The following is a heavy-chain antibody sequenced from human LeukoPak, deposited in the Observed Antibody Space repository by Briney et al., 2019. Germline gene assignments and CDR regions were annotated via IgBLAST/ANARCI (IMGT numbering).Heavy chain of an antibody. CDR1: GGTFSSYA. D-gene: IGHD6-13*01. CDR2: IIPIFGTA. CDR3: ARDGYSSSAASFDY. V-gene: IGHV1-69*05. J-gene: IGHJ4*02. Sequence: SVEVSCKASGGTFSSYAISWVRQAPGQGLEWMGGIIPIFGTANYAQKFQGRVTMTRDTSTSTVYMELSSLRSEDTAVYYCARDGYSSSAASFDYWGQGTLVTVSS.